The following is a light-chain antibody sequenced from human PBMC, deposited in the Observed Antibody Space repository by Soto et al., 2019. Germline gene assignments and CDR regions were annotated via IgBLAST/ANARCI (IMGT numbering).Light chain of an antibody. J-gene: IGLJ2*01. CDR1: SSNIGNNY. CDR2: DSD. Sequence: QSVLTQPPSVSAAPGQKVTISCSGSSSNIGNNYVSWYQQLPGTAPKVLIYDSDKRPSGIHVRFSGSKSGTSATLGITGLQTGDEADYYCGTWDSSLSAVVFGGGTKLTVL. CDR3: GTWDSSLSAVV. V-gene: IGLV1-51*01.